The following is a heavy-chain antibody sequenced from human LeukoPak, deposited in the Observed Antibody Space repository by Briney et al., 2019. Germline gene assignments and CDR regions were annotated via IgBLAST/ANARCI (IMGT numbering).Heavy chain of an antibody. Sequence: GGSLRLSCAASGFTFDDYGMSWVRQAPGKGLEWVSGINWNGGSTGCADSVKGRFTISRDNAKNSLYLQMNSLRAEDTALYHCARIPAGIVTYYFDYWGQGTLVTVSS. CDR2: INWNGGST. J-gene: IGHJ4*02. D-gene: IGHD6-13*01. CDR3: ARIPAGIVTYYFDY. V-gene: IGHV3-20*01. CDR1: GFTFDDYG.